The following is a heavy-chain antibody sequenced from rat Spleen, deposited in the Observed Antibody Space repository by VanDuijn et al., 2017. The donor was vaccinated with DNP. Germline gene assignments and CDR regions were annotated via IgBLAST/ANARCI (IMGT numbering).Heavy chain of an antibody. V-gene: IGHV5-22*01. D-gene: IGHD4-3*01. J-gene: IGHJ2*01. CDR3: VRWNSGHFDY. CDR1: GVTFSDYN. CDR2: IGSAAYAP. Sequence: EVQLVESGGGFVQPGRSLKLSCAASGVTFSDYNMAWVRQAPAKGLEWVAYIGSAAYAPYYGDSVKGRFTISRDNAKSTLYLQMNSLRSEDMATYYCVRWNSGHFDYWGQGVMVTVSS.